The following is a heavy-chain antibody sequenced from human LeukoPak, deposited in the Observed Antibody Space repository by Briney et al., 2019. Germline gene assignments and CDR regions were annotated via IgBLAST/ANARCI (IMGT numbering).Heavy chain of an antibody. D-gene: IGHD3-3*01. CDR2: INPNSGGT. Sequence: ASVKVSCKASGYTFTGYYMHWVRQAPGQGLGWMGWINPNSGGTDYTQKFQGRVTMTRDTSISTAYMELSRLRSDDTAVYYCARDYYDFWSGYSGFSYWGQGTLVTVSS. CDR1: GYTFTGYY. CDR3: ARDYYDFWSGYSGFSY. J-gene: IGHJ4*02. V-gene: IGHV1-2*02.